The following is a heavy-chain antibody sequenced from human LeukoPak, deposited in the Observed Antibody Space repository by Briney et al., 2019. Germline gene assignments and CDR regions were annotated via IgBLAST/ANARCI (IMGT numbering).Heavy chain of an antibody. CDR3: AKGRGLSYDYGVDY. J-gene: IGHJ4*02. Sequence: GGSLRLSCAASGFTFSSYSMNWVRQAPGKGVEWVSSISSSSSYIYYADSVKGRFTISRDNAKNSLYLQMNSLRAEDMALYYCAKGRGLSYDYGVDYWGQGTLVTVSS. CDR2: ISSSSSYI. CDR1: GFTFSSYS. D-gene: IGHD4-17*01. V-gene: IGHV3-21*04.